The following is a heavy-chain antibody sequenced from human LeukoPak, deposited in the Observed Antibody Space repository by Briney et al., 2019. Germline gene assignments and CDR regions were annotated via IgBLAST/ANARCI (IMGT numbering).Heavy chain of an antibody. D-gene: IGHD3-3*01. CDR3: ARDIGRITIFGVVMIDY. CDR1: GYTFTSYG. Sequence: ASVKVSRKASGYTFTSYGISWVRQAPGQGLEWMGWISAYNGNTNYAQKLQGRVTMTTDTSTSTAYMELRSLRSDDTAVYYCARDIGRITIFGVVMIDYWGQGTLATVSS. J-gene: IGHJ4*02. CDR2: ISAYNGNT. V-gene: IGHV1-18*01.